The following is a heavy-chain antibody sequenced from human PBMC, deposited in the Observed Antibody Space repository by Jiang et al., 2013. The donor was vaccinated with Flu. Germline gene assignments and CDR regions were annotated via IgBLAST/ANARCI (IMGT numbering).Heavy chain of an antibody. CDR2: VHYSGDT. J-gene: IGHJ4*02. Sequence: LLKPSETLSLICTVSGGMGNHYWSWIRQPPGKGLEWIGYVHYSGDTSYNPSLKSRVTISVDTSKNQFSLKLSSVTAADTAVYYCARSSGYQKTFDYWGQGTLVTVSS. CDR1: GGMGNHY. CDR3: ARSSGYQKTFDY. D-gene: IGHD3-22*01. V-gene: IGHV4-59*08.